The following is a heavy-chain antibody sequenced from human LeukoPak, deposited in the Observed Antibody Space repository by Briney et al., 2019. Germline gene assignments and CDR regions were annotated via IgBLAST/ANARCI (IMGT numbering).Heavy chain of an antibody. CDR2: IHYTGST. CDR3: ARLSKDTVVLPAAMAHYFDY. J-gene: IGHJ4*02. Sequence: PSETLSLTCTVSGGSISGYYWSWIRQPPGKGLQFIGYIHYTGSTNYNPSLESRVTLSVDTSKNHFSLKLRSVTAADTAVYYCARLSKDTVVLPAAMAHYFDYWGQGTLVTVSS. CDR1: GGSISGYY. D-gene: IGHD2-2*01. V-gene: IGHV4-59*08.